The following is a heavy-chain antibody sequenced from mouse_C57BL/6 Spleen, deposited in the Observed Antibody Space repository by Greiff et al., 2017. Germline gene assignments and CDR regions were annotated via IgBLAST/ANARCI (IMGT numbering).Heavy chain of an antibody. CDR3: ARGPLIDDGYFDY. CDR2: ISSGSSTI. J-gene: IGHJ2*01. CDR1: GFTFSDYG. D-gene: IGHD2-3*01. Sequence: EVQGVESGGGLVKPGGSLKLSCAASGFTFSDYGMHWVRQAPEKGLEWVAYISSGSSTIYYTDKVKGRFTLSRDNAKNTLFLQMTSLRSEDSAMYYFARGPLIDDGYFDYWGQGATLTVSS. V-gene: IGHV5-17*01.